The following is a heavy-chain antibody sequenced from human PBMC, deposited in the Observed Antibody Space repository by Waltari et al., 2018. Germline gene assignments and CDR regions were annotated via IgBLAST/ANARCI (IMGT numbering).Heavy chain of an antibody. V-gene: IGHV1-2*02. CDR3: ARERVYGGNSDAFDI. D-gene: IGHD4-17*01. Sequence: QVQLVQSGTEVKKPGASVKVSCKASGYTFTVYYMHWVRQAPGQGLEWMGWINPKSGGTNYEQKFQGRVTMTRDTSISTAYMEVSRLRSDDTAVYYCARERVYGGNSDAFDIWGQGTMVTVSS. CDR2: INPKSGGT. J-gene: IGHJ3*02. CDR1: GYTFTVYY.